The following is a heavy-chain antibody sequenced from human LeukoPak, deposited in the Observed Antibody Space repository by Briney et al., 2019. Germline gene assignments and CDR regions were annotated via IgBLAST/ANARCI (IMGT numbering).Heavy chain of an antibody. Sequence: GGSLRLSCAASGFTFSSYWMSWVRQAPGKGLEWVANIKQDGSEKHYVDSVKGRFTISRDNAKNSLYLQMSSLRAEDTAVYYCTRVEETASTAAIIRKYSYYYYYMDVWGKGNTVTVSS. J-gene: IGHJ6*03. CDR1: GFTFSSYW. CDR3: TRVEETASTAAIIRKYSYYYYYMDV. D-gene: IGHD5-18*01. V-gene: IGHV3-7*01. CDR2: IKQDGSEK.